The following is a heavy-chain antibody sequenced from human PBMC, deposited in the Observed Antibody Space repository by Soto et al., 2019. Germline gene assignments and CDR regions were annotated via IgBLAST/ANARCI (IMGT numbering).Heavy chain of an antibody. Sequence: SETLSLTCGVSGYSITSGCNWGWVRPSPGKGLEWIGSISYSAKTFYNPSLASRLSIAVDTSMNQFSLRLTSVTAANTALYYWTRGAGAPWVRFDSWGQGTLVTVSS. CDR2: ISYSAKT. J-gene: IGHJ4*02. CDR1: GYSITSGCN. D-gene: IGHD3-22*01. CDR3: TRGAGAPWVRFDS. V-gene: IGHV4-38-2*01.